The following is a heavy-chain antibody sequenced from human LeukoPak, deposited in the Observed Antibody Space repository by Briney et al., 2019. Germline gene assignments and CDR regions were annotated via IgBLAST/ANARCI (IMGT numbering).Heavy chain of an antibody. Sequence: ASVKVFCKASGCTFTSYGISWVRQAPGQGLEWMGWISAYNGNTNYAQKLQGRVTMTTDTSTSTAYMELRSLRSDDTAVYYCARVGSSGSYGAEGAFDIWGQGTMVTVSS. CDR3: ARVGSSGSYGAEGAFDI. J-gene: IGHJ3*02. CDR2: ISAYNGNT. CDR1: GCTFTSYG. V-gene: IGHV1-18*01. D-gene: IGHD1-26*01.